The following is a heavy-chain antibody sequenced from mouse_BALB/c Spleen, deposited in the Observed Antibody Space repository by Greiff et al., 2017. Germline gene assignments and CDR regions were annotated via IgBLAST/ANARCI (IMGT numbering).Heavy chain of an antibody. CDR2: INPYNGDT. Sequence: VHVKQSGPELVKPGASVKISCKASGYSFTGYFMNWVMQSHGKSLEWIGRINPYNGDTFYNQKFKGKATLTVDKSSSTAHMELRSLASEDSAVYYCAYGSSRYFDYWGQGTTLTVSS. CDR3: AYGSSRYFDY. CDR1: GYSFTGYF. J-gene: IGHJ2*01. D-gene: IGHD1-1*01. V-gene: IGHV1-20*02.